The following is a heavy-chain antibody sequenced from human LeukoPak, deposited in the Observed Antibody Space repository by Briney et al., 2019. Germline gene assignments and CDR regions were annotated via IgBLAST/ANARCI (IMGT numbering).Heavy chain of an antibody. CDR2: ISYDGSNK. J-gene: IGHJ4*02. CDR1: GFTFSDYA. CDR3: ARSDYCSSTSCYLRD. V-gene: IGHV3-30*01. D-gene: IGHD2-2*01. Sequence: GGSLRLSCAASGFTFSDYAMHWVRQAPGKELEWVAVISYDGSNKYYADSVKGRFTISRDNSKNTLYLQMNSLRAEDTAVYYCARSDYCSSTSCYLRDWGQGTLVTVSS.